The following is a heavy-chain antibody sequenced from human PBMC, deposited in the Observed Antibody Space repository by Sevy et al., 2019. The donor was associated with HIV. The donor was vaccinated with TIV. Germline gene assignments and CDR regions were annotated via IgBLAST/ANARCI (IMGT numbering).Heavy chain of an antibody. D-gene: IGHD6-19*01. J-gene: IGHJ3*02. Sequence: ETLSLTCTVSGGFSSNYYWTWIRQPPGKGLEWIGCVIYSGTTTYNPSLKSRVTVSLDASKNQFSLKLNSVTAADTAVYFCARHRDMGWYGAFDMWGQGTMVTVSS. CDR2: VIYSGTT. V-gene: IGHV4-59*08. CDR3: ARHRDMGWYGAFDM. CDR1: GGFSSNYY.